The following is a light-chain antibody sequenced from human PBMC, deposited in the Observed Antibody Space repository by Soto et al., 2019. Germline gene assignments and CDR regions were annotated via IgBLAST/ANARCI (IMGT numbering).Light chain of an antibody. CDR1: QSIAGY. V-gene: IGKV3-11*01. Sequence: EIVLTQSPATLSLSPGERSTLSCRSSQSIAGYLAWYQKKPGQAPRLLIYDTSNRVTGVPARFSGSGSGTDFTLSINSLEPEDFAVYYCQQRSNWPPITFGQGTRLEIK. J-gene: IGKJ5*01. CDR2: DTS. CDR3: QQRSNWPPIT.